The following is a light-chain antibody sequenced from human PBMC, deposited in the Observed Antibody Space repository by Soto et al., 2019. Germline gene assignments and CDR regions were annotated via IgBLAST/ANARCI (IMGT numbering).Light chain of an antibody. Sequence: DVQMTQSPSAVSASVGDRVDITCRASQTISSWLAWYQQKPGKAPKLLIFAASSLQSGVPSRFSGSRSGPDFTLTISSLQPEDFATYYCQQSYSSPPTFGQGTKVDI. CDR1: QTISSW. CDR3: QQSYSSPPT. CDR2: AAS. J-gene: IGKJ1*01. V-gene: IGKV1-39*01.